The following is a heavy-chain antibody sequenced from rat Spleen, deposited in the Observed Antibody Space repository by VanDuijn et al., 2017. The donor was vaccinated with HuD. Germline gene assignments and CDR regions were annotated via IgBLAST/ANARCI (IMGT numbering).Heavy chain of an antibody. D-gene: IGHD1-6*01. Sequence: EVQLVESGGGLVRPGRSLKLSCAASGFTFSNYDMAWIRQAPTKGLEWIASISTGGGNTSYRDSVKGRFTISRDNAKSTLYLQMDSLRSEDTATYYCATEYYGYTYWYYDFWGPGTMVSVSS. J-gene: IGHJ1*01. V-gene: IGHV5-25*01. CDR3: ATEYYGYTYWYYDF. CDR1: GFTFSNYD. CDR2: ISTGGGNT.